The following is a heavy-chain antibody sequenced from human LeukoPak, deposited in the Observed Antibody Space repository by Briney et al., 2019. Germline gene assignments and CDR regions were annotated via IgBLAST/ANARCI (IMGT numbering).Heavy chain of an antibody. D-gene: IGHD3-3*01. CDR2: INPNSGGT. Sequence: ASVKVSCKASGYTFTGYYMHWLRQAPGQGLEWMGWINPNSGGTNYAQKFQGRVTMTRDTSISTAYMELSRLRSDDTAVYYCARAPHLFGVVIIGGFDYWGQGTLVTVSS. CDR3: ARAPHLFGVVIIGGFDY. J-gene: IGHJ4*02. V-gene: IGHV1-2*02. CDR1: GYTFTGYY.